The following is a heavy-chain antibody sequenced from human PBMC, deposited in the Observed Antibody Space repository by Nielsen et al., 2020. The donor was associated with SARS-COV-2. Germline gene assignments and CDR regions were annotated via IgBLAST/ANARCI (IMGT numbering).Heavy chain of an antibody. CDR3: ASGAFDILTGLGSDY. J-gene: IGHJ4*02. CDR2: IDPSDSYT. D-gene: IGHD3-9*01. Sequence: GESLKISYKGSGYSFTSYWITWVRQMPGKGLEWMGRIDPSDSYTNYSPSFHGHVTISSDKSISTAYLQWSNLKASDTAVYYCASGAFDILTGLGSDYWGQGTLVTVSS. V-gene: IGHV5-10-1*01. CDR1: GYSFTSYW.